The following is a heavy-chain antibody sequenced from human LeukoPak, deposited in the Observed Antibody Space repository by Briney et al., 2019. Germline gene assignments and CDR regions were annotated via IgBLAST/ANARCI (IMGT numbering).Heavy chain of an antibody. CDR1: GGSISDLY. V-gene: IGHV4-4*07. Sequence: SETLSLTCTGSGGSISDLYWSWIRQPAGKGLKWIGRIYTSGSTNYNPSLKSRVTMSVDTSKNQFSLKLSSVTAAATAVYYCATSSSSWYYFDYWGQGTLVTVSS. CDR3: ATSSSSWYYFDY. J-gene: IGHJ4*02. D-gene: IGHD6-13*01. CDR2: IYTSGST.